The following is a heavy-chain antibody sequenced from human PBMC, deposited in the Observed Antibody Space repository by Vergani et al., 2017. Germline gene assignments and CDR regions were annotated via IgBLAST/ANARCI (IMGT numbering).Heavy chain of an antibody. D-gene: IGHD2-2*01. Sequence: QVQLVQSGAEVKKPGSSVKVSCKASGGTFSSYAISWVRQAPGQGLEWMGGIIPIFGTANYAQKFQGRVTITADESTSTAYMELSSLRSEDTAVYYCARXGHVYCSSTSFYRLGLNWFDPWGQGTLVTVSS. V-gene: IGHV1-69*01. CDR2: IIPIFGTA. J-gene: IGHJ5*02. CDR1: GGTFSSYA. CDR3: ARXGHVYCSSTSFYRLGLNWFDP.